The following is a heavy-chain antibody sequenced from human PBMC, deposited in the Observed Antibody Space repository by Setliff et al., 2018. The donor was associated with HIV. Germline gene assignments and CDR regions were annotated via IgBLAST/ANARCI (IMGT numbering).Heavy chain of an antibody. D-gene: IGHD3-22*01. J-gene: IGHJ3*02. CDR2: IYNSGST. CDR3: ARLTYYYDTSGPAAAFDI. CDR1: GGSISSGGFY. V-gene: IGHV4-31*02. Sequence: PSETLSLTCTVSGGSISSGGFYWNWIRQHPGKGLEWIGYIYNSGSTYYSPSLQSRLTISVDTSKNQPSLKLTSVTAADTAVYYCARLTYYYDTSGPAAAFDIWGQGTMVTVSS.